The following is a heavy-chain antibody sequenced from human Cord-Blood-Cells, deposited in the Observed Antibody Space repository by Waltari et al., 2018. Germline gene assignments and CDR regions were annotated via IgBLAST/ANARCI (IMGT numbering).Heavy chain of an antibody. Sequence: QLQLQESGPGLVKPSETLSLTCTVSGGSISSSSYYWGWIRQPPGKGLEWIGSIYYSGSTYYNPSLKSRVTISVDTSKNQCSLKLSSVTAADTAVYYCARARWYYGSGSYYYFDYWGQGTLVTVSS. J-gene: IGHJ4*02. CDR3: ARARWYYGSGSYYYFDY. CDR2: IYYSGST. CDR1: GGSISSSSYY. D-gene: IGHD3-10*01. V-gene: IGHV4-39*01.